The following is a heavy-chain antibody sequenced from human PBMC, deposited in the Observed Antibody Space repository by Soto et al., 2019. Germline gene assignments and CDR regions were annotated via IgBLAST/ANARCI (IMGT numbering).Heavy chain of an antibody. CDR2: IWYDGSNK. CDR1: GLTFSGYG. CDR3: ARDMNRRYSNSGLRHYYYYGMDV. Sequence: GGSLRLSCAAPGLTFSGYGMPWVRKAPGRGREGGAVIWYDGSNKYYADSVKGRFTISRDNSKNTLYLQMNSLRAEDTAVYYCARDMNRRYSNSGLRHYYYYGMDVWGQGTTVTVSS. D-gene: IGHD4-4*01. J-gene: IGHJ6*02. V-gene: IGHV3-33*01.